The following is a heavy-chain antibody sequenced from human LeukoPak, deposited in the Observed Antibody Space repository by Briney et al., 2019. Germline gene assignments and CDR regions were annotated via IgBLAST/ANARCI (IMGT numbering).Heavy chain of an antibody. D-gene: IGHD3-22*01. J-gene: IGHJ4*02. V-gene: IGHV3-23*01. Sequence: PGGSLRLSCAASGFTFSSYWMSWVRQAPGKGLEWVSAISGSGGSTYYADSMKGRFTISRDNSKNTLYLQMNSLRAEDTAVYYCAKDGQAATYYYDSGAYYYDYWGQGTLVTVSS. CDR3: AKDGQAATYYYDSGAYYYDY. CDR2: ISGSGGST. CDR1: GFTFSSYW.